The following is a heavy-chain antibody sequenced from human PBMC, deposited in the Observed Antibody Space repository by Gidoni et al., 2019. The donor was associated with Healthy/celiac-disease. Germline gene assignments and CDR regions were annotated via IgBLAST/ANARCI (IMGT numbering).Heavy chain of an antibody. Sequence: QITLTESGPTLVKPTQTLTLTCTFSGFSLSTSGVGVGWIRQPPGKALEWLALIYWDDDKRYSPSLKSRLTITKDTSKNQVVLTMTNMDPVDTATYYCARQLTRGYSSGRSIYFDYWGQGTLVTVSS. J-gene: IGHJ4*02. D-gene: IGHD6-19*01. CDR3: ARQLTRGYSSGRSIYFDY. CDR1: GFSLSTSGVG. CDR2: IYWDDDK. V-gene: IGHV2-5*02.